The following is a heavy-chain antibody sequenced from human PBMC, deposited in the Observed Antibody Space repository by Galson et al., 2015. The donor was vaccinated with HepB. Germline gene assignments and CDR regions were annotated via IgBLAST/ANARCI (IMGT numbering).Heavy chain of an antibody. V-gene: IGHV3-23*01. Sequence: SLRLSCAASGFTFSSYAMSWVRQAPGKGLEWVSAISGSGGSTYYADSVKGRFTISRDNSKNTLYLQMNSLRAEDTAVYYCAKDGLFGFDAFDIWGQGTMVTVSS. D-gene: IGHD3-16*01. CDR1: GFTFSSYA. J-gene: IGHJ3*02. CDR3: AKDGLFGFDAFDI. CDR2: ISGSGGST.